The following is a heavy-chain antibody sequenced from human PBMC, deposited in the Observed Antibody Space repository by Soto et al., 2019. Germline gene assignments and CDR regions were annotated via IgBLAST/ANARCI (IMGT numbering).Heavy chain of an antibody. CDR2: MWYDESKK. Sequence: GGSLRLSCAASVFTFNTYVMHWVRQAPGKGLEWVALMWYDESKKYYGDSVRGRFTISRANSWDTLYLQINSLRAEGPAVDYCARGARDFDYWGQGTLVTVPQ. D-gene: IGHD3-16*01. J-gene: IGHJ4*02. CDR3: ARGARDFDY. V-gene: IGHV3-33*01. CDR1: VFTFNTYV.